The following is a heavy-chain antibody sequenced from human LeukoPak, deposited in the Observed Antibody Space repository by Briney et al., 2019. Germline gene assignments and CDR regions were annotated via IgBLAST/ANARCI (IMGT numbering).Heavy chain of an antibody. D-gene: IGHD3-10*01. CDR1: GFAFSSYA. V-gene: IGHV3-23*01. CDR3: AKNGPGSSYYYYMDV. J-gene: IGHJ6*03. CDR2: ITGSGAGT. Sequence: PGGSLRLSCAASGFAFSSYAMTWVRQAPGKGLEWVASITGSGAGTSYADSVKGRFTVSRDNSKNTLYLQMNSLRAEDTAVYYCAKNGPGSSYYYYMDVWGKGTTVTVSS.